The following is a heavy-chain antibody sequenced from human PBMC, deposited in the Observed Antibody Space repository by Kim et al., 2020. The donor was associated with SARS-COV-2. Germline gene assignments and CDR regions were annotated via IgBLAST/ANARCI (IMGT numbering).Heavy chain of an antibody. J-gene: IGHJ4*02. CDR1: GGSFSAYY. D-gene: IGHD3-22*01. V-gene: IGHV4-34*01. CDR2: INHSGST. Sequence: SETLSLTCAVYGGSFSAYYWNWIRQPPGKGLEWIGEINHSGSTNYNPSLKSRVTISEDTSNNQVSLRLSSVTAADTAVYYCARGETYYYDSTGYRGDYFDNWGQGSLVTVSS. CDR3: ARGETYYYDSTGYRGDYFDN.